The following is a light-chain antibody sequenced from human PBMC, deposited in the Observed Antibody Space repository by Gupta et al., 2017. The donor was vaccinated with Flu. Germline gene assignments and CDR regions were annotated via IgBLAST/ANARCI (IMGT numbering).Light chain of an antibody. V-gene: IGLV3-21*02. CDR3: HVWDSSSDHVV. CDR1: NIGSKS. CDR2: DDS. Sequence: SYVLTQPPSVSVAPGQTARITCGGNNIGSKSVHWYQQKPGQAPVLVVYDDSDGPSGIPERFSGSNSGNTATLTISRVEAGDEADYYCHVWDSSSDHVVFGGGTKLTVL. J-gene: IGLJ2*01.